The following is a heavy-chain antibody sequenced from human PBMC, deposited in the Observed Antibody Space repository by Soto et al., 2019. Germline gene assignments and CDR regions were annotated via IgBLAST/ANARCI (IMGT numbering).Heavy chain of an antibody. V-gene: IGHV1-3*01. CDR3: ARVLDYYDSSGYYPDY. J-gene: IGHJ4*02. CDR2: INAGNGNT. CDR1: GYTFPSYA. D-gene: IGHD3-22*01. Sequence: ASGRVACKASGYTFPSYAMHCVRQAPGQRLEWMGWINAGNGNTKYSQKFQGRVTITRDTSASTAYMELSSLRSEDTAVYYCARVLDYYDSSGYYPDYWGQGTLVTVSS.